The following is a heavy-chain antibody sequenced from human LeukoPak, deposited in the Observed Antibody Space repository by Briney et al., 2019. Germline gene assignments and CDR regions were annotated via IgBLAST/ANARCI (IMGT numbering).Heavy chain of an antibody. CDR3: AKRGGLGFGAEYYFDY. Sequence: QPGGSLRLFCAASGFTFSSYWMSWVRQAPGRGLEWVANIKQDGSEKYYVDSVKGRFTISRDNAKNSLYLQMNSLRAEDTAVYYCAKRGGLGFGAEYYFDYWGQRTLVTVSP. J-gene: IGHJ4*02. V-gene: IGHV3-7*01. CDR1: GFTFSSYW. D-gene: IGHD3-10*01. CDR2: IKQDGSEK.